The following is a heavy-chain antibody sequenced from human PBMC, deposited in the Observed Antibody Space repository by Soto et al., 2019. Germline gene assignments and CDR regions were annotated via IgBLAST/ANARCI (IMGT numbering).Heavy chain of an antibody. D-gene: IGHD2-2*01. CDR3: GRDGGYCSSTSCRMGVDY. CDR1: GFTFSDYG. Sequence: ASVKISCKASGFTFSDYGLSWVRQAPGQPLEWMGWISGDNINSKYSQKFQGRLTMTTDTSTATASMELRSLTSDDTAVYYCGRDGGYCSSTSCRMGVDYWGQGTLVTVSS. J-gene: IGHJ4*02. CDR2: ISGDNINS. V-gene: IGHV1-18*01.